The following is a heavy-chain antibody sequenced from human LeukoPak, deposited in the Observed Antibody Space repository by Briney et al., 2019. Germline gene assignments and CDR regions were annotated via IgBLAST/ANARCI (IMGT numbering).Heavy chain of an antibody. V-gene: IGHV3-33*01. D-gene: IGHD3-22*01. CDR2: IWYDGSNT. Sequence: PGGSLRLSCAAPGFTFSSTGMHWVRQAPGKGLEWVAAIWYDGSNTYYADSVKGRFTISRDNSENTLYLQMNSLRAEDTAVYYCARDNYYDSSGYYPYDAFDIWGQGTMVTVSS. J-gene: IGHJ3*02. CDR3: ARDNYYDSSGYYPYDAFDI. CDR1: GFTFSSTG.